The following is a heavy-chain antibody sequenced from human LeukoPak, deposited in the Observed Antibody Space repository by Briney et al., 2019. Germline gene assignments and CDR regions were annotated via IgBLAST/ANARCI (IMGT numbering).Heavy chain of an antibody. Sequence: GASVKASCKVSGYTLTELSMHWVRQAPGKGLEWMGGFDPEDGETIYAQKFQGRVTMTEDTSTDTAYMELSSLRSEDTAVYYCATEVRRITIFGVVINWFDPWGQGTLVTVSS. D-gene: IGHD3-3*01. CDR2: FDPEDGET. J-gene: IGHJ5*02. CDR1: GYTLTELS. CDR3: ATEVRRITIFGVVINWFDP. V-gene: IGHV1-24*01.